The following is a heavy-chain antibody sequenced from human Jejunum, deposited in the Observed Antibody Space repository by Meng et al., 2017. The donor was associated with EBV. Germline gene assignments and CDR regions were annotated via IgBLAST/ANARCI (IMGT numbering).Heavy chain of an antibody. J-gene: IGHJ4*02. CDR2: VYYSGTT. CDR3: ARDLYSHSSAGFDF. Sequence: QVQLQESGPGLVKPSENLSLPCTVSCDTVSSGSHYWSWIRPPPGKRLEWIGYVYYSGTTNYNPSLKSRVTMSVDTSKNQFSLNLTSVTAADTAMYYCARDLYSHSSAGFDFWGRGTLVTVSS. V-gene: IGHV4-61*01. CDR1: CDTVSSGSHY. D-gene: IGHD6-6*01.